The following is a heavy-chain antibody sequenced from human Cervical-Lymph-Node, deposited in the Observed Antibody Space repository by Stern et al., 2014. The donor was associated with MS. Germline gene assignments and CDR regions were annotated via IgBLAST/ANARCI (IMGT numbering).Heavy chain of an antibody. CDR1: GYDFSSYD. D-gene: IGHD3-16*01. CDR3: TTSQGAF. J-gene: IGHJ1*01. V-gene: IGHV1-8*01. CDR2: MNPNTGNT. Sequence: VQLVQSGAEVKKPAASVKVSCKASGYDFSSYDINWVRQASGQGLEWVGWMNPNTGNTGAARKFQGRVTMTGNNSINTAYMELSSLRFDDTAIYYCTTSQGAFWGQGTVVTVSS.